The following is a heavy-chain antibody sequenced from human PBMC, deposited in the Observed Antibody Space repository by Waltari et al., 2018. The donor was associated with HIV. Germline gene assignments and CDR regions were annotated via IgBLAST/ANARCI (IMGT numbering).Heavy chain of an antibody. CDR1: GFTFSSYA. Sequence: QVQLVESGGGVVRPGKSRRRSCASSGFTFSSYARHWVRQAPGKGLEWVAVISYDGSNKYSAYSVKGRFTISRDNSKNTLYLQMNSLRAEDTAMYYCARDTHYGMDVWGQGTTVTVSS. CDR2: ISYDGSNK. J-gene: IGHJ6*02. CDR3: ARDTHYGMDV. V-gene: IGHV3-30-3*01.